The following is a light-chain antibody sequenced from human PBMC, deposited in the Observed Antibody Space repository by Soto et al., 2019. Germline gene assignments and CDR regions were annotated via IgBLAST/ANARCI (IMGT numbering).Light chain of an antibody. CDR1: KSLLHSNGYNY. Sequence: DIVMTQSPLSLPVTPGEPASISCSSTKSLLHSNGYNYLDWYLQKPGQSPQLLIYLNSNRASGVPDRFSGSGSGTDFTLKISRVEAEDLGVYYCMQALQAPPTFGQGTKVDIK. CDR2: LNS. V-gene: IGKV2-28*01. CDR3: MQALQAPPT. J-gene: IGKJ1*01.